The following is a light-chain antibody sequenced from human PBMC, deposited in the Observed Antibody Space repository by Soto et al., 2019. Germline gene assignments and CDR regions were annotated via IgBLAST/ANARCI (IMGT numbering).Light chain of an antibody. J-gene: IGKJ1*01. CDR2: GAS. CDR1: QSVSIN. Sequence: EIVMTQSPATLSVSPGERATLSCRASQSVSINFAWYQHKPGQAPRLLIYGASTRATGIPARFSGSGSGTDFTLTISSLQSEDFAIYYCQQYNFWPRTFGQGTKVEIK. CDR3: QQYNFWPRT. V-gene: IGKV3D-15*01.